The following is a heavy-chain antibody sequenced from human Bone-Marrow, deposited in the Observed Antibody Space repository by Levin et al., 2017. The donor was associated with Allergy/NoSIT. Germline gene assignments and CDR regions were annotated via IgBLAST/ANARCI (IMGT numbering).Heavy chain of an antibody. Sequence: PGGSLRLSCAASGFTFSDYYMSWIRQAPGKGLEWVSYISSSGSTIYYADSVKGRFTISRDNAKNSLYLQMNSLRAEDTAVYYCARWQTYYYDHNDAFDIWGQGTMVTVSS. CDR1: GFTFSDYY. CDR2: ISSSGSTI. CDR3: ARWQTYYYDHNDAFDI. V-gene: IGHV3-11*01. J-gene: IGHJ3*02. D-gene: IGHD3-22*01.